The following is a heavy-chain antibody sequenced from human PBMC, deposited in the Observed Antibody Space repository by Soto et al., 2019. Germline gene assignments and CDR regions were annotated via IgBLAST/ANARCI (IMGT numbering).Heavy chain of an antibody. CDR2: TYYRSKWYN. D-gene: IGHD2-15*01. CDR1: GDSVSSNSAA. CDR3: ARETEYCSGGSCYGFDP. Sequence: SQTLSLTCAISGDSVSSNSAAWNWIRQSPSKDLKWLGRTYYRSKWYNDYAVSVKSRITINPDTSKNQFSLQLNSVTPEDTAVYYCARETEYCSGGSCYGFDPWGQGTLVTVSS. J-gene: IGHJ5*02. V-gene: IGHV6-1*01.